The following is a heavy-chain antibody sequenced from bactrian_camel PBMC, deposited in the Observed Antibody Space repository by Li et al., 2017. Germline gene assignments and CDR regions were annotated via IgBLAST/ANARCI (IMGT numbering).Heavy chain of an antibody. CDR1: GMTYISYC. CDR3: AAAGVRGGYCYTTERRYEYNY. V-gene: IGHV3S9*01. J-gene: IGHJ4*01. CDR2: IDSDDTT. Sequence: HVQLVESGGGSVQAGGSLRLSCAASGMTYISYCMGWVRQAPGKEREGVAGIDSDDTTNYADSVKGRFTISKENAQNTLYLQMGSLKPEDTAMYYCAAAGVRGGYCYTTERRYEYNYWGQGTQVTVS. D-gene: IGHD2*01.